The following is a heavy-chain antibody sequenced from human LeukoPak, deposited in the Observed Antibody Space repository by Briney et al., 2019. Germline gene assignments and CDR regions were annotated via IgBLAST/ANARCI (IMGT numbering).Heavy chain of an antibody. J-gene: IGHJ6*03. V-gene: IGHV3-21*01. CDR1: GFTLSSYS. CDR2: ISTSSIYI. CDR3: ARDPYSGNYGNDYYYYMDV. Sequence: PGGSLRLSCAASGFTLSSYSMNWVRQAPGKGLEWVSSISTSSIYIYYADSVNGRFTTSRDNAKNSLYLQVDSLGPEDTAVYYCARDPYSGNYGNDYYYYMDVWGKGTTVTVSS. D-gene: IGHD1-26*01.